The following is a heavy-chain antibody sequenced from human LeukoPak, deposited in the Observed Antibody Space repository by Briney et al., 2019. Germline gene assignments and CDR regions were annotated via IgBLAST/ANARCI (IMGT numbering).Heavy chain of an antibody. Sequence: GGSLRFSCTASGFTFSNAWMSWVRQAPGKGLEWVGRIRSNTDGGTTDSAAPVKGRFTISRDDSKNTLYLQMNSLRTEDTAVYYCTTVYYDILAGYSYFEYWGQGTLVTVSS. J-gene: IGHJ4*02. CDR1: GFTFSNAW. V-gene: IGHV3-15*01. D-gene: IGHD3-9*01. CDR3: TTVYYDILAGYSYFEY. CDR2: IRSNTDGGTT.